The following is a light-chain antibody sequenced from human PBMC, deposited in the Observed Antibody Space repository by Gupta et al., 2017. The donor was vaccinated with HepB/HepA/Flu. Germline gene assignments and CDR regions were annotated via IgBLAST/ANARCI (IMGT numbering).Light chain of an antibody. CDR3: QSADSSGTYPGVV. V-gene: IGLV3-25*03. Sequence: SYEPTPPPPVSVSTGQTPRINSSGDALPKQYAYWYQQKPGQAPVLVIYKDSERPSGIPERFSGSSSGTTVTLTISGVQAEDEADYYCQSADSSGTYPGVVFGGGTKLTVL. J-gene: IGLJ2*01. CDR1: ALPKQY. CDR2: KDS.